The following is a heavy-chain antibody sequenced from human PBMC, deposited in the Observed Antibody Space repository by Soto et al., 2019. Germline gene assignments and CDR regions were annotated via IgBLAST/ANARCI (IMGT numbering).Heavy chain of an antibody. CDR3: ARGNLAYSSSPFDY. V-gene: IGHV3-13*01. Sequence: GALRLSCAASGFTFGSYDMHWVRQAPGKGLEWISSIGTTGDRHYSDSVRGRFTISRENARDSVFLQMDSLTAGDTALYYCARGNLAYSSSPFDYWGQGSLVTVSS. D-gene: IGHD6-6*01. CDR1: GFTFGSYD. J-gene: IGHJ4*02. CDR2: IGTTGDR.